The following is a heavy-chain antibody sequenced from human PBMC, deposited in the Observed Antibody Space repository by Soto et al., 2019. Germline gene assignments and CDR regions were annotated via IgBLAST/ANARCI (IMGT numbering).Heavy chain of an antibody. V-gene: IGHV3-30*19. CDR2: TSYDGSDK. CDR3: ARWGTTGGLDV. D-gene: IGHD3-16*01. Sequence: QVQLVESGGGVVQPGTSLRVSCVGSGFTFRSYVIHWVRQAPGKGLEWVALTSYDGSDKYYGDSVRGRFNISRDNSRNTVDLQMDSLRLEDTGLYYCARWGTTGGLDVWGQGTLVYVSS. J-gene: IGHJ1*01. CDR1: GFTFRSYV.